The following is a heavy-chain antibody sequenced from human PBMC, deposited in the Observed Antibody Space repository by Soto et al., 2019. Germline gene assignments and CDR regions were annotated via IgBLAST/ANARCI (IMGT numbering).Heavy chain of an antibody. J-gene: IGHJ4*02. CDR2: ISYDGSNK. Sequence: LRLSCAASGFTFSSYAMHWVRQAPGKGLEWVAVISYDGSNKYYADSVKGRFTISRDNSKNTLYLQMNSLRAEDTAVYYCARSGLDYYDSSGYPYYFDYWGQGTLVTVSS. CDR3: ARSGLDYYDSSGYPYYFDY. D-gene: IGHD3-22*01. CDR1: GFTFSSYA. V-gene: IGHV3-30-3*01.